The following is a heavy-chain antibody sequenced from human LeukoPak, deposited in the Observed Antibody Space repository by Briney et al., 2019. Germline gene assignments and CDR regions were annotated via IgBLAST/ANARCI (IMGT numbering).Heavy chain of an antibody. CDR1: GGSISSGGYY. Sequence: PSETLSLTCTVSGGSISSGGYYWSWIRQHPGKGLEWIGYIYYSGSTYYNPSLKSRVTISVDTSKNQFSLKLSSVTAADTAVYYCARDHYDSSGYYLYYYGMDVWGQGTTVTVSS. V-gene: IGHV4-31*03. CDR3: ARDHYDSSGYYLYYYGMDV. CDR2: IYYSGST. J-gene: IGHJ6*02. D-gene: IGHD3-22*01.